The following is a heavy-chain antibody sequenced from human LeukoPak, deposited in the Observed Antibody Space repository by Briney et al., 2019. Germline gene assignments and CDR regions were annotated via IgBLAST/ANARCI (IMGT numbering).Heavy chain of an antibody. J-gene: IGHJ4*02. V-gene: IGHV3-7*01. D-gene: IGHD1-1*01. Sequence: GGSLRLSCAASGFTFNRSWMNWVRQAPGKGLEWVANLDPSGSQKRYVDSVKGRFIISKDNPGASLYLDMYSLRAEDTAIYYCAIWTSGNYWGQGTLVTVSS. CDR3: AIWTSGNY. CDR2: LDPSGSQK. CDR1: GFTFNRSW.